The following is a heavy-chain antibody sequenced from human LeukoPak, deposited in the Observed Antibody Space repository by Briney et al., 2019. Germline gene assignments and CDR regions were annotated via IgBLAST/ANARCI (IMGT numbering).Heavy chain of an antibody. CDR1: GYTFTSYY. CDR2: INPSGGST. CDR3: ASQTRKYYYDSSGMIY. J-gene: IGHJ4*02. D-gene: IGHD3-22*01. V-gene: IGHV1-46*01. Sequence: ASVKVSCKASGYTFTSYYMHWVRQAPGQGLEWMGIINPSGGSTSYAQKFQGRVTMTRDTSTSTVYMELSSLRSDDTAVYYCASQTRKYYYDSSGMIYWGQGTLVTVSS.